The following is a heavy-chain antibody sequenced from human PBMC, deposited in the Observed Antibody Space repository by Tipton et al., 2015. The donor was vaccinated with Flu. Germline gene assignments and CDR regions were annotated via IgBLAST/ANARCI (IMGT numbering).Heavy chain of an antibody. CDR1: IGSIRTYY. D-gene: IGHD2-15*01. CDR2: MYTSGST. J-gene: IGHJ4*02. V-gene: IGHV4-4*07. CDR3: ARHMSGGTRRAYDF. Sequence: TLSLTCTVSIGSIRTYYWNWIRQPAGKGLEWIGRMYTSGSTKYNPSLKSRVTMSVDTSKNQFSLNLTSVTAADTAVFYCARHMSGGTRRAYDFWGQGTLVTVSS.